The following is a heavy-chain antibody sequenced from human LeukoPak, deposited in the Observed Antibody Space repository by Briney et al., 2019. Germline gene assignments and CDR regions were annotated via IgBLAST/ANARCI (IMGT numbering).Heavy chain of an antibody. V-gene: IGHV3-21*01. CDR3: ARDWGYYYYYGMDV. J-gene: IGHJ6*02. Sequence: AGGSLRLSCAASGFTFSSYSMNWVREARGRGLEWVSSISSSSSYIYYADSVKGRFTISRGNAKTSLYLQMNSLRAEDTAVYYCARDWGYYYYYGMDVWGQGTTVTVSS. D-gene: IGHD3-16*01. CDR1: GFTFSSYS. CDR2: ISSSSSYI.